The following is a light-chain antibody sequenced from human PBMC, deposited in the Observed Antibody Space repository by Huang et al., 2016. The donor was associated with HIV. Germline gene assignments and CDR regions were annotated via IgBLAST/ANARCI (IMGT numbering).Light chain of an antibody. CDR1: QNINTY. Sequence: IQMTQSPTSLSASIGDRVSIACRASQNINTYLNWYQQKPGKAPKLLISSASTLHSGGPSRFSGSGSGTDFTLTIRGLQLDDFATYYCQQSYSALSSFDPGTRL. CDR3: QQSYSALSS. CDR2: SAS. V-gene: IGKV1-39*01. J-gene: IGKJ5*01.